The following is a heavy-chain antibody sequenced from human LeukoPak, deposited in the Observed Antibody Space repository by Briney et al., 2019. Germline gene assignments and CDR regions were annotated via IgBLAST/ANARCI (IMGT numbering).Heavy chain of an antibody. Sequence: GESLKISCKGSGYSFTSYWIGWGRQMPGKGLGWMGIIYPGDSDTRYSPSFQGQVTISADKSISTAYLQWSSLKASDTAMYYCARRGYCSSTSCPPDYWGQGTLVTVSS. V-gene: IGHV5-51*01. D-gene: IGHD2-2*01. CDR1: GYSFTSYW. CDR3: ARRGYCSSTSCPPDY. CDR2: IYPGDSDT. J-gene: IGHJ4*02.